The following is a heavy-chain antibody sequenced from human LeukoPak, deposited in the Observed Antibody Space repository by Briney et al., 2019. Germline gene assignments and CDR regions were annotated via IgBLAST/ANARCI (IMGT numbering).Heavy chain of an antibody. J-gene: IGHJ4*02. CDR1: GGSISSGGYY. CDR3: ARSDGSDLTSYFDY. V-gene: IGHV4-31*03. Sequence: SETLSLTCTVSGGSISSGGYYWSWIRQHPGKGLEWIGYIYYSGSTYYNPSLKSRVTISVDTSKNQFSLKLNSVTAADTAVYYCARSDGSDLTSYFDYWGQGTLVTVSS. CDR2: IYYSGST. D-gene: IGHD2-21*02.